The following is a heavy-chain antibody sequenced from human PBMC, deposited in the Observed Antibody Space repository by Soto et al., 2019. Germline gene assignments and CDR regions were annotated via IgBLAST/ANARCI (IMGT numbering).Heavy chain of an antibody. Sequence: SVKVSCKASGFTFTSSAMQWVRQARGQRLEWIGWIVVGSGNTNYAQKFQERVTITRDMSTSTAYMELSSLRSEDTAVYYCAAKGRYSGYAGFDYWGQGTLVTVSS. D-gene: IGHD5-12*01. CDR2: IVVGSGNT. CDR3: AAKGRYSGYAGFDY. CDR1: GFTFTSSA. J-gene: IGHJ4*02. V-gene: IGHV1-58*02.